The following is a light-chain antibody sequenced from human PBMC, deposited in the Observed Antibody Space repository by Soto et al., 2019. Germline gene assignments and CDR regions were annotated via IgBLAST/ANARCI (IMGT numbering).Light chain of an antibody. CDR2: GAS. J-gene: IGKJ1*01. CDR3: QKYNSDPPWT. CDR1: QGIRNY. V-gene: IGKV1-27*01. Sequence: DIQMTQSPSSLSASVGDRVTITCRASQGIRNYLAWYQQKPGKVPKLLIYGASTLQSGVPFRFSGSGSGTDFTLPISSLQPEDAATYYCQKYNSDPPWTFGQGTKVELK.